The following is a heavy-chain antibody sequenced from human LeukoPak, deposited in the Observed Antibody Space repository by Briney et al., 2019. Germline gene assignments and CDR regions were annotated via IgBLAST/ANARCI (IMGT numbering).Heavy chain of an antibody. D-gene: IGHD1-7*01. Sequence: ASVKVSCKASGGTFSSYAISWVRQAPGQGLEWMGWINPNSGGTNYAQKFQGRVTMTRDTSISTAYMELSRLRSDDTAVYYCARGDWNSNWFDPWGQGTLVTVSS. CDR3: ARGDWNSNWFDP. CDR2: INPNSGGT. J-gene: IGHJ5*02. CDR1: GGTFSSYA. V-gene: IGHV1-2*02.